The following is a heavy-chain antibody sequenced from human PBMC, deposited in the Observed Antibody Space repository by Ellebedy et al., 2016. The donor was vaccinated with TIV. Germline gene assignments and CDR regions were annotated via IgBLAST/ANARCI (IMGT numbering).Heavy chain of an antibody. V-gene: IGHV4-61*02. D-gene: IGHD1-14*01. CDR1: GGSISSGRFY. CDR3: ARGRGINGTTHHFGFDP. CDR2: IYTTGGV. J-gene: IGHJ5*02. Sequence: SETLSLXCSVSGGSISSGRFYWNWIRQPAGKGLEWLGRIYTTGGVDYNPSLKGRITMSIDTSKNQLSLRLTSVTAADTAVYYYARGRGINGTTHHFGFDPWGQGTLVTVSS.